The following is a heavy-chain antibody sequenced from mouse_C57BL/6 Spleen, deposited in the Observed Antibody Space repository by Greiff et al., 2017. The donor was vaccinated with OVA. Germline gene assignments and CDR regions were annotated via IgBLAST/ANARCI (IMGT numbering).Heavy chain of an antibody. Sequence: EVQVVESGPGMVKPSQSLSLTCTVTGYSITSGYDWHWIRHFPGNKLEWMGYISYSGSTNYNPSLKSRISITHDTSKNHFFLKLNCVTTEDTATYYCARDWGYGSSYWFAYWGQGTLVTVSA. D-gene: IGHD1-1*01. CDR2: ISYSGST. CDR3: ARDWGYGSSYWFAY. CDR1: GYSITSGYD. J-gene: IGHJ3*01. V-gene: IGHV3-1*01.